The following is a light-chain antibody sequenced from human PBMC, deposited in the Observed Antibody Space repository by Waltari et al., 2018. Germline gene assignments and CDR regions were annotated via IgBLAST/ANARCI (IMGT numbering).Light chain of an antibody. CDR3: ASYTTSITVI. CDR1: SSDIGAYDS. J-gene: IGLJ2*01. Sequence: QSALTQPASMSASPGQSITMSCTGTSSDIGAYDSVSWYQQHPGKAPKLIIYDVTFRPSGISNRFSGSKSGNTASLTISGLQAEDEAHYYCASYTTSITVIFGGGTKVTVL. CDR2: DVT. V-gene: IGLV2-14*03.